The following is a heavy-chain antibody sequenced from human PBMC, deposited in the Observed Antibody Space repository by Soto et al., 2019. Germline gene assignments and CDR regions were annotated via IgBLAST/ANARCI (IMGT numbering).Heavy chain of an antibody. CDR2: IYYSGST. CDR1: GCSIRSGGYY. CDR3: ARVFSDSSSFFDP. D-gene: IGHD6-13*01. V-gene: IGHV4-31*03. J-gene: IGHJ5*02. Sequence: PSETLFLTCTGPGCSIRSGGYYWSWVRQHPGKGLEWIGYIYYSGSTYYNPSLKSRVTISVDTSKNQFSLKLSSVTAADTAVYYCARVFSDSSSFFDPWGQGTLVTVSS.